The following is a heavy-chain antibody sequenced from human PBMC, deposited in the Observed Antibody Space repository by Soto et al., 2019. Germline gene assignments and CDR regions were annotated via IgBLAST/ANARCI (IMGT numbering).Heavy chain of an antibody. CDR3: ARDGTLYDSSAYYYLY. D-gene: IGHD3-22*01. V-gene: IGHV1-69*01. Sequence: QVQLVQSGAEVKKPGSSVKVSCKASGGTFSRYTITWVRQAPGQGLEWMGGITPMFGTPNYAQKFQGRVTITADASTSTAYMDLSSLTSEDTALYYCARDGTLYDSSAYYYLYWGQGTLVTVSS. J-gene: IGHJ4*02. CDR1: GGTFSRYT. CDR2: ITPMFGTP.